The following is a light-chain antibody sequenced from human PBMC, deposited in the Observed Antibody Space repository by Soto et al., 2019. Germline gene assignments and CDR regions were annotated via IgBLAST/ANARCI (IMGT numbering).Light chain of an antibody. CDR2: GAS. CDR3: QQYKNWPLT. V-gene: IGKV3-15*01. Sequence: EIVLTQSPATLSVSPGERATLSCRASQSVSTNLAWYHQKPGQAPRLLIYGASTRATGIPARFSGSGSGTEFTLTISSLQSEDFAVYYCQQYKNWPLTFGGGTKVDIK. J-gene: IGKJ4*01. CDR1: QSVSTN.